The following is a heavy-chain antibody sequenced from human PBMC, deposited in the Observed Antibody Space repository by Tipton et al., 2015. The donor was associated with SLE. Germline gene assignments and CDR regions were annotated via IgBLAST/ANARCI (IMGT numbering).Heavy chain of an antibody. CDR2: IYYSGST. V-gene: IGHV4-39*07. Sequence: LRLSCTVSGGSISSSSYYWGWIRQPPGKGLEWIGSIYYSGSTYYNPSLKSRVSISVDASKIQLSLRLSSMTAADTAVYYCARRGWVDAFDIWGQGTMVIVSS. D-gene: IGHD6-19*01. CDR3: ARRGWVDAFDI. CDR1: GGSISSSSYY. J-gene: IGHJ3*02.